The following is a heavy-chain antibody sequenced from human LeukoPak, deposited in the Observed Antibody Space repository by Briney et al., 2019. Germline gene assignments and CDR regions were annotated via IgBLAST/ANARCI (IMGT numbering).Heavy chain of an antibody. Sequence: GGSLRLSCAASGFTFDDYAMHWVRQAPGKGLEWVSGISWNIGSIGYADSVKGRFTISRDNAKNSLYLQMNSLRAEDMALYYCAKDSGSGSYYNGGLDYWGQGTLVTVSS. D-gene: IGHD3-10*01. CDR1: GFTFDDYA. V-gene: IGHV3-9*03. J-gene: IGHJ4*02. CDR3: AKDSGSGSYYNGGLDY. CDR2: ISWNIGSI.